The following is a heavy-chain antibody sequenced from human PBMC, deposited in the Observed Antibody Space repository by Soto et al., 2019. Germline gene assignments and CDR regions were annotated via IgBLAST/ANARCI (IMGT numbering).Heavy chain of an antibody. J-gene: IGHJ5*02. CDR3: ARDRGIAAAGSGGNWLDP. D-gene: IGHD6-13*01. V-gene: IGHV1-69*01. Sequence: QVQLVQSGAEVKKPGSSVKVSCKASGGTFSSYGISWVRQAPGQGLEWMGGIIPAFRKANYAQNFQGRVTITADESTSTAYMELSSLRSEDTAVYYGARDRGIAAAGSGGNWLDPWGQGTLVTVSS. CDR1: GGTFSSYG. CDR2: IIPAFRKA.